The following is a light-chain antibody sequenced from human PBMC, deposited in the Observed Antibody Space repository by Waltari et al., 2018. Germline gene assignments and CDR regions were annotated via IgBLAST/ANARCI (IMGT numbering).Light chain of an antibody. V-gene: IGLV2-14*01. J-gene: IGLJ1*01. CDR1: SSDVGGYNY. Sequence: QSALTQPASVSGSPGQSITISCTGTSSDVGGYNYVPWYQQHPGKAPKLMIYEVSNRPSGLSNRFSGSKSGNTASLSISGLQAQEDEADYYCCSYVGLGTYVFGTGTKVTV. CDR2: EVS. CDR3: CSYVGLGTYV.